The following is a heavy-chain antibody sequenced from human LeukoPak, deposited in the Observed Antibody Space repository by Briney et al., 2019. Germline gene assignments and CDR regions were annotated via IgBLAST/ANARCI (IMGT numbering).Heavy chain of an antibody. Sequence: GGSLRLSCAASGFTFSSYAMSWVRQAPGKGREWVSAISGSGGRTYYADSVKGRFTISRDNSKNTLYMEMNSLRAEDTAVYYCAKDVSWTLPYNWFDPWGQGTLVTVSS. CDR2: ISGSGGRT. CDR1: GFTFSSYA. V-gene: IGHV3-23*01. J-gene: IGHJ5*02. D-gene: IGHD3/OR15-3a*01. CDR3: AKDVSWTLPYNWFDP.